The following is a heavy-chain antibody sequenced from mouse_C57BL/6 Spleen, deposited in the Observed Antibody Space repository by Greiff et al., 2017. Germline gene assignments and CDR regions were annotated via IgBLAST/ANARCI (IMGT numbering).Heavy chain of an antibody. V-gene: IGHV1-69*01. Sequence: QVQLQQPGAELVMPGASVKLSCKASGYTFTSYWMHWVKQRPGQGLEWIGEIDPSDSYTNYNQKFKGKSTLTVDKSSSTAYMQLSSLTSEDSAVYYCARRDYGSSYLDYCGQGTTLTLSS. CDR2: IDPSDSYT. CDR1: GYTFTSYW. J-gene: IGHJ2*01. D-gene: IGHD1-1*01. CDR3: ARRDYGSSYLDY.